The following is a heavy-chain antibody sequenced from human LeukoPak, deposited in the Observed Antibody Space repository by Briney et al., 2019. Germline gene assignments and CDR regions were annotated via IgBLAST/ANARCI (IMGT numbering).Heavy chain of an antibody. CDR1: GGSFSGYY. J-gene: IGHJ5*02. CDR3: ARTTVTTRWFDA. D-gene: IGHD4-11*01. CDR2: INHSGST. V-gene: IGHV4-34*01. Sequence: PWETLSLTCAVYGGSFSGYYWSWIRQPPGKGLEWIGEINHSGSTNYNPSLKSRVTISVDTSKNQFSLKLSSVTAADTAVYYCARTTVTTRWFDAWGQGTLVTASS.